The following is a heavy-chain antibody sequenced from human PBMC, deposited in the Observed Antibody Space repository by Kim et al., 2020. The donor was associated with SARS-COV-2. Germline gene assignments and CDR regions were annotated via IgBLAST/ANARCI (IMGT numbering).Heavy chain of an antibody. CDR3: ARQFDFWSGYNYYYYYMDV. CDR2: IYYSGST. CDR1: GGSISSYY. Sequence: SETLFLTCTVSGGSISSYYWSWIRQPPGKGLEWIGYIYYSGSTNYNPSLKSRVTISVDTSKNQFSLKLSSVTAADTAVYYCARQFDFWSGYNYYYYYMDVWGKGTTVTVSS. J-gene: IGHJ6*03. V-gene: IGHV4-59*08. D-gene: IGHD3-3*01.